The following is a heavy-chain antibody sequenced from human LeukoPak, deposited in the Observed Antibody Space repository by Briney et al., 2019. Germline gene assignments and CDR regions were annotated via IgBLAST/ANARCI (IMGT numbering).Heavy chain of an antibody. CDR1: GFTFSSYG. J-gene: IGHJ3*02. Sequence: GGSLRLSCAAFGFTFSSYGMHWVRQAPGKGLEWVAVIWYDGSSKYYADSVKDRFTISRDNSKNTLYLQMNSLRAEDTAVYYCSTTVTTGAFDIWGQGTMVTVPS. V-gene: IGHV3-33*01. CDR3: STTVTTGAFDI. D-gene: IGHD4-17*01. CDR2: IWYDGSSK.